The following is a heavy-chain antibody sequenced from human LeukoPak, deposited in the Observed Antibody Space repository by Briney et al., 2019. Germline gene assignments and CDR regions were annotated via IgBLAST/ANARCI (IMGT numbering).Heavy chain of an antibody. J-gene: IGHJ3*02. Sequence: PSETLSLTCTVSGGSISSYYWSWIRQPPGKGLEWIGYIYYSGSTNYNPSLKSRVTISVDTSKNQFSLKLSSVTAADTAVYYCAREGSGWERNAFDIWGQGTMVTVSS. CDR3: AREGSGWERNAFDI. CDR2: IYYSGST. V-gene: IGHV4-59*01. CDR1: GGSISSYY. D-gene: IGHD1-26*01.